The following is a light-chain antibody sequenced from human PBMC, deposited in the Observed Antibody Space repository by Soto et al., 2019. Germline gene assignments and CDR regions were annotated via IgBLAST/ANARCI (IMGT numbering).Light chain of an antibody. J-gene: IGKJ1*01. CDR1: QSVSSN. CDR2: GAS. Sequence: EIVMTQSPATLSVSPGERATLSCRASQSVSSNLAWYQQKPGQAPRLLIYGASTRATGIPARFSGSGSGTEFTLTISSLQSEDFAVYYCQQYNNSPFTVGQGTKVDSK. V-gene: IGKV3-15*01. CDR3: QQYNNSPFT.